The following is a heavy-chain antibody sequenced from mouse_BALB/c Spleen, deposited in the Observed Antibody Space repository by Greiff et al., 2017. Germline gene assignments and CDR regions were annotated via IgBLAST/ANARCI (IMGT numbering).Heavy chain of an antibody. V-gene: IGHV1-87*01. D-gene: IGHD2-1*01. CDR1: GYTFTSYW. J-gene: IGHJ1*01. Sequence: QVQLQQSGAELARPGASVKLSCKASGYTFTSYWMQWVKQRPGQGLEWIGAIYPGDGDTRYTQKFKGKATLTADKSSSTAYMQLSSLASEDSAVYYCARAGVYGNYVGYFDVWGAGTTVTVSS. CDR3: ARAGVYGNYVGYFDV. CDR2: IYPGDGDT.